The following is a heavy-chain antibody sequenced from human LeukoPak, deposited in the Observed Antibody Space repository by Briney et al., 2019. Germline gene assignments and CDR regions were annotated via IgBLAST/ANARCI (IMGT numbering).Heavy chain of an antibody. V-gene: IGHV3-9*01. CDR1: GFIFNNYA. CDR2: ISWNSGSM. Sequence: GRSLRLSCAGSGFIFNNYAMHWVRQPPGKGLEGVSGISWNSGSMDYADSVKGRSTISRDNAKNSLYLQMNSLRVEDTAFYYCAKDNRRHYTSGPNPDSLHWGQGALVTVSS. D-gene: IGHD6-19*01. J-gene: IGHJ4*02. CDR3: AKDNRRHYTSGPNPDSLH.